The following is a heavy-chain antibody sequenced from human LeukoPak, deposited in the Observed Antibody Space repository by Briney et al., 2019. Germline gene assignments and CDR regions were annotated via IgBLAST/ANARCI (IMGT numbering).Heavy chain of an antibody. D-gene: IGHD5-24*01. J-gene: IGHJ4*02. CDR3: ARHSMASRRASFAY. Sequence: PSETLSLTCTVSGGSLSSVSYYWGWIRQPPGKGLEWIGSIYYTGSTYYNPSLTGRATISVDTSKNQFSLKLSSVTATDTALYYCARHSMASRRASFAYWGQGTLVTVSS. CDR2: IYYTGST. CDR1: GGSLSSVSYY. V-gene: IGHV4-39*01.